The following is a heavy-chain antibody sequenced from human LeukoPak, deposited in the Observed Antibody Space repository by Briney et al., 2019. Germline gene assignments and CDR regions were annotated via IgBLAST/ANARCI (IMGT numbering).Heavy chain of an antibody. CDR3: ARTARDIVVVVAATHFDY. CDR1: GFTFSSYW. D-gene: IGHD2-15*01. V-gene: IGHV3-7*01. Sequence: GGSLRLSCAASGFTFSSYWMSWVRQAPGKGLEWVANIKQDGSEKYYVDSVKGRFTISRDNAKNSLYLQMNSLRAEDTAVYYCARTARDIVVVVAATHFDYWGQGTLVIVSS. J-gene: IGHJ4*02. CDR2: IKQDGSEK.